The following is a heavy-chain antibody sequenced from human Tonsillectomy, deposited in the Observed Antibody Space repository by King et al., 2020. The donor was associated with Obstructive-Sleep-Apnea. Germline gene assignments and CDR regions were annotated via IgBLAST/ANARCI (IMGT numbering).Heavy chain of an antibody. J-gene: IGHJ6*02. CDR1: GFTFGSYG. CDR2: IWYDGSNK. CDR3: ARDQFIVVVAATPYGMDV. Sequence: QLVQSGGGVVQPGRSLRLSCAASGFTFGSYGMHWVRQAPGKGLEWEALIWYDGSNKYYADSVRGRFTISRDNSKNTLYLQMNSLGAEDTAVYYCARDQFIVVVAATPYGMDVWGQGPTVTVSS. D-gene: IGHD2-15*01. V-gene: IGHV3-33*01.